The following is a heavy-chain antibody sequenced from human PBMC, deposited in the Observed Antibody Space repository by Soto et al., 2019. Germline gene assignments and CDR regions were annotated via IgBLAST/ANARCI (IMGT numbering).Heavy chain of an antibody. CDR3: ARDVYGSGNYHIPY. CDR2: SFASGST. CDR1: GDSMSVYY. D-gene: IGHD3-10*01. V-gene: IGHV4-4*07. Sequence: SETLSLTCTVSGDSMSVYYWSWIRQSAGEGLEWIGRSFASGSTNYNPSLKSRVSMSLDTSKNLFSLKVTSVTAADTAVYYCARDVYGSGNYHIPYWGQGALVTVSS. J-gene: IGHJ4*02.